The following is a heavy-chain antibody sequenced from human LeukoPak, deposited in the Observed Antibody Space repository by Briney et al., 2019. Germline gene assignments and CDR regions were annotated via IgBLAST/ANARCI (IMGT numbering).Heavy chain of an antibody. Sequence: GASVKLSCKTSGYRLTAHFMYWVRQAPGQGLEWMGWINPNDGGTNYAQKFQGRVTLTRDTTFTTTYMDVTRLTSDDTAVYYCAGGGVPGQQLDYWGPGTLVTVSS. V-gene: IGHV1-2*02. CDR1: GYRLTAHF. CDR2: INPNDGGT. J-gene: IGHJ4*02. D-gene: IGHD6-13*01. CDR3: AGGGVPGQQLDY.